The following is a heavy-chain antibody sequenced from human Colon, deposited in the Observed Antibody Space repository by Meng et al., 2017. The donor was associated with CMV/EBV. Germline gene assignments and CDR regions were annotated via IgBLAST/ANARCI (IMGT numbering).Heavy chain of an antibody. CDR1: GGTLSSSA. CDR2: IIPIFGTA. CDR3: ARSPAPGYGDSPLGVYAFDF. V-gene: IGHV1-69*05. Sequence: SVKVSCKASGGTLSSSAISWVRQAPGPGLEWMGGIIPIFGTANYAQKFQGRVTISTDESTSTAYMELSSLRSEDTAVYYCARSPAPGYGDSPLGVYAFDFWGQGTMVTVSS. J-gene: IGHJ3*01. D-gene: IGHD4/OR15-4a*01.